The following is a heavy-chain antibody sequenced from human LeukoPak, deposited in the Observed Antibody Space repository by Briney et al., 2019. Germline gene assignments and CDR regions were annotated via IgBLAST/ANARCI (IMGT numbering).Heavy chain of an antibody. Sequence: LSCAASGFTFSSYEMNWVRQHPGKGLEWIGYIYYSGSTYYNPSLKSRVTISVDTSKNQFSLKLSSVTAADTAVYYCARDQGYCSGGRCYYWYFDLWGRGTLVTVSS. CDR2: IYYSGST. CDR3: ARDQGYCSGGRCYYWYFDL. V-gene: IGHV4-31*02. CDR1: GFTFSSYE. J-gene: IGHJ2*01. D-gene: IGHD2-15*01.